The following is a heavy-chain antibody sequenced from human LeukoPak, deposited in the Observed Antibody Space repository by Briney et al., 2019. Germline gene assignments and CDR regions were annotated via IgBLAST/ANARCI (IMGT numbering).Heavy chain of an antibody. CDR1: GFTFSSYV. CDR3: ARGGRITIFGVVKDLNWFDP. V-gene: IGHV3-23*01. J-gene: IGHJ5*02. CDR2: ISGSGGST. D-gene: IGHD3-3*01. Sequence: PGGSLRLSCTASGFTFSSYVMSWVRQAPGKGLEWVSAISGSGGSTYYADSVKGRFTISRDNSKNTLYLQMNSLRAEDTAVYYCARGGRITIFGVVKDLNWFDPWGQGTLVTVSS.